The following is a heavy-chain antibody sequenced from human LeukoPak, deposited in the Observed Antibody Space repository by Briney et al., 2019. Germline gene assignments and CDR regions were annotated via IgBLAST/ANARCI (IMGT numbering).Heavy chain of an antibody. J-gene: IGHJ3*02. CDR2: IIPIFGTA. CDR1: GYTFTSNY. D-gene: IGHD6-13*01. CDR3: ARTGGRSSSWYEEGGAFDI. V-gene: IGHV1-69*13. Sequence: ASVKVSCKASGYTFTSNYIHWVRQAPGQGLEWMGGIIPIFGTANYAQKFQGRVTITADESTSTAYMELSSLRSEDTAVYYCARTGGRSSSWYEEGGAFDIWGQGTMVTVSS.